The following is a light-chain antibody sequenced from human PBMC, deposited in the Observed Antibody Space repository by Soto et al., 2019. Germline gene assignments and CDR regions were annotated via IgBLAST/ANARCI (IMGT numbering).Light chain of an antibody. J-gene: IGKJ4*01. CDR3: QPYNDWPLT. CDR2: GAS. V-gene: IGKV3-15*01. CDR1: QSVNSN. Sequence: EKVMTQSPAALSVSPGERATLSCRASQSVNSNLAWYQRKPGQAPRLLLYGASTRATGIPARFSGSASGTEFTLTISSLQSEDSAVYYCQPYNDWPLTFGGGTKVDIK.